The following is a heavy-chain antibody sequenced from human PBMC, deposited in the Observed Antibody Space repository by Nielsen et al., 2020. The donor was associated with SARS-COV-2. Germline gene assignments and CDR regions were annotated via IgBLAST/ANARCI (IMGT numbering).Heavy chain of an antibody. Sequence: GESLKISCAASGFTFSSYSMNWARQAPGKGLEWVAIVSYDGTTKYNADSVKGGFTISRDNSKNTLYLQMNSLRAADTAVYYCARETEDYRSSWLEFWGQGTLVTVSS. V-gene: IGHV3-30*03. D-gene: IGHD6-13*01. CDR2: VSYDGTTK. CDR1: GFTFSSYS. J-gene: IGHJ5*01. CDR3: ARETEDYRSSWLEF.